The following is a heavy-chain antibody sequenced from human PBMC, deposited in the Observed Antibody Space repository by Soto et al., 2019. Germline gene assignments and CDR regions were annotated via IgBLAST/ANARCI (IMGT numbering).Heavy chain of an antibody. V-gene: IGHV1-18*04. D-gene: IGHD3-9*01. CDR3: ERILGRGVLRDFEWPWYFDR. CDR2: ISAYNGNT. J-gene: IGHJ2*01. Sequence: QVQLVQSGAEVKKPGASVKVSCKASGYTFTSYGISWVRQAPGQGLEWMGWISAYNGNTNYAQKLQGRVTMTTDTSPSPDYMELRSLRCLDTAVYYGERILGRGVLRDFEWPWYFDRGGRGTLVTVS. CDR1: GYTFTSYG.